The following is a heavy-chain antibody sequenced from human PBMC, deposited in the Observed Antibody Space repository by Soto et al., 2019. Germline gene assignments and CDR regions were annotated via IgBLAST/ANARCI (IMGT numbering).Heavy chain of an antibody. Sequence: ASVKVSCKASGYTFTSYYMHWVRQAPGQGLEWMGIINPSGGSTSYAQKFQGRVTMTRDTSTSTVYMELSSLRSEDTAVYYCASFEYSSSWYWGYLDYWGQGTLVTVSS. D-gene: IGHD6-13*01. V-gene: IGHV1-46*01. CDR2: INPSGGST. CDR3: ASFEYSSSWYWGYLDY. CDR1: GYTFTSYY. J-gene: IGHJ4*02.